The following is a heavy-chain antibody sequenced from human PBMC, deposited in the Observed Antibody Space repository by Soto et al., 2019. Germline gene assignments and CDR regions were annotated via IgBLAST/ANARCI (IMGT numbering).Heavy chain of an antibody. D-gene: IGHD3-10*01. V-gene: IGHV6-1*01. CDR1: GGSVSSSSAA. CDR2: AYYRSQWYY. CDR3: ILQKGVRRPSSGTDV. J-gene: IGHJ6*02. Sequence: PSQTISRTGAISGGSVSSSSAACNWFSESPSRGLEWLGRAYYRSQWYYDSAVSVRSRITVIPDTSKNQFSLQLNSVTPEDTAVYYCILQKGVRRPSSGTDVWGPGTTVTVS.